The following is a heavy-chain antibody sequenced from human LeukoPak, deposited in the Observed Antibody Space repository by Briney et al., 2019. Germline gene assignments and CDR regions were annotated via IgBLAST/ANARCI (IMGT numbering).Heavy chain of an antibody. CDR3: ARDGGSCSGTTCYNYFYYMDV. V-gene: IGHV4-39*07. D-gene: IGHD2-2*02. Sequence: KSSETLSLTRTVSGGSISSSSYYWGWIRQPPGEGLEWIGSIYYSGSTYYNPSLKSRVTMSVDTSKNQFSLNLTSVIAADTAVYFCARDGGSCSGTTCYNYFYYMDVWGKGTTVTISS. CDR2: IYYSGST. J-gene: IGHJ6*03. CDR1: GGSISSSSYY.